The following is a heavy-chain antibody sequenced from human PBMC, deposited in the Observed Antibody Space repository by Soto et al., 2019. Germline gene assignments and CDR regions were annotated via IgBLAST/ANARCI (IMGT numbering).Heavy chain of an antibody. J-gene: IGHJ4*02. Sequence: PGGSLRLSCAASGFTFDDYTMHWVRQAPGKGLEWVALISWDGGSTYYADSVKGRFTISRDNSKNSLYLQMNSLRTEDTALYYCAKAILDYSSSWGFDYWGQGTLVTVSS. V-gene: IGHV3-43*01. CDR2: ISWDGGST. D-gene: IGHD6-13*01. CDR3: AKAILDYSSSWGFDY. CDR1: GFTFDDYT.